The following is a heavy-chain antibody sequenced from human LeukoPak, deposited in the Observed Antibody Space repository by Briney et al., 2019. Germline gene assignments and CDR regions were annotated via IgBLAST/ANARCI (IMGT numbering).Heavy chain of an antibody. CDR1: GGSISSYY. CDR2: IYYSGST. Sequence: SETLSLTCTVSGGSISSYYWSWIRQPPGKGLEWIGYIYYSGSTNYNPSLKSRVTISVDTSKNQFSLKLSSVTAADTAVYYCARDGVGARYFTTLDAFDIWGQGTMVTVSS. CDR3: ARDGVGARYFTTLDAFDI. D-gene: IGHD3-9*01. V-gene: IGHV4-59*12. J-gene: IGHJ3*02.